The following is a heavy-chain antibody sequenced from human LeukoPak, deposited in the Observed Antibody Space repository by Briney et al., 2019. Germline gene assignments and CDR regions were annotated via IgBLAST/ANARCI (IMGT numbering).Heavy chain of an antibody. D-gene: IGHD6-13*01. V-gene: IGHV4-59*08. J-gene: IGHJ4*02. CDR2: IYYSVST. CDR3: ARTSSSRYLHFDY. Sequence: SETLSLTCTVSGGSISSYYWSWIRQPPGKGLEWSGYIYYSVSTNYNPSLKSRVTISVDTSKNQFSLKLSSVTAADTAVYYCARTSSSRYLHFDYWGQGTLVTVSP. CDR1: GGSISSYY.